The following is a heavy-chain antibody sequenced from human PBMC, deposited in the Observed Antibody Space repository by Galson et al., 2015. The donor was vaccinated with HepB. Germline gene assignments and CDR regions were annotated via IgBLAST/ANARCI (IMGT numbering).Heavy chain of an antibody. CDR1: GFTFSSYA. D-gene: IGHD5-18*01. Sequence: SLRLSCAASGFTFSSYAMHWVRQAPGKGLEYVSAISSNGGSTYYADSVKGRFTISRDNSKNTLYLQMGSLRAEDMAVYYCARVIRLRGYSHIPDYWGQGTLVTVSS. V-gene: IGHV3-64*02. J-gene: IGHJ4*02. CDR3: ARVIRLRGYSHIPDY. CDR2: ISSNGGST.